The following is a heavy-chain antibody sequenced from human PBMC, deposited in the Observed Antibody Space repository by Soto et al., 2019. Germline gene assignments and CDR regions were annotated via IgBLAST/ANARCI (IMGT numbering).Heavy chain of an antibody. V-gene: IGHV3-7*03. CDR3: TGARYKVGAPGGGIEH. D-gene: IGHD3-16*01. CDR2: INRVGSEK. Sequence: GGSLRLSCAVSGFVFSNFWMTWVRQAPGKGLEWVANINRVGSEKRYLESVKGRCSISRDNAKKSLFLKMNSLSVDDTGVYFCTGARYKVGAPGGGIEHWGQGKRVTV. J-gene: IGHJ3*01. CDR1: GFVFSNFW.